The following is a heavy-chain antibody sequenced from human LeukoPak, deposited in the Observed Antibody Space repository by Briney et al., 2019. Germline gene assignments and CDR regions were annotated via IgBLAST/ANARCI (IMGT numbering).Heavy chain of an antibody. D-gene: IGHD1-7*01. CDR1: GFTFTSYA. Sequence: GGSLRLSCAASGFTFTSYAMHWVRQAPGKGLEWVAGVSYDGSNKYYADSVKGRFTISRDNSKNTLYVQMNSLRAEDTAVYYCARENYMGAFDIWGPGTLVTVSS. CDR3: ARENYMGAFDI. J-gene: IGHJ3*02. V-gene: IGHV3-30-3*01. CDR2: VSYDGSNK.